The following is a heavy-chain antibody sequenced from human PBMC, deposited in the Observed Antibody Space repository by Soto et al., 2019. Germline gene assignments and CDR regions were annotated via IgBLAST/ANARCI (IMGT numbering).Heavy chain of an antibody. J-gene: IGHJ6*02. CDR1: GYTFTSSG. V-gene: IGHV1-18*01. D-gene: IGHD3-10*01. CDR3: ARAGEVPYYYYGMDV. Sequence: QVQLVQSGGEVKKPGASVKVSCKASGYTFTSSGFSWVRQAPGQGLEWMGWISGYNGNTKYEQKFQDRVSMTTNTSTTTAKTELGSRRSDYTAVYYCARAGEVPYYYYGMDVWGQGTTVIVSS. CDR2: ISGYNGNT.